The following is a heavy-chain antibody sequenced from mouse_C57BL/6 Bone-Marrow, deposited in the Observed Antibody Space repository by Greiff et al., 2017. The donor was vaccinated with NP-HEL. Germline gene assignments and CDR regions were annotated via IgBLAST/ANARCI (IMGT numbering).Heavy chain of an antibody. CDR3: ARGGIYYDYAWFAY. CDR1: GYAFTNYL. J-gene: IGHJ3*01. D-gene: IGHD2-4*01. CDR2: INPGSGGT. Sequence: VQLQQSGAELVRPGTSVKVSCKASGYAFTNYLIEWVKQRPGQGLEWIGVINPGSGGTYYNEKFKGKGTLTADKSSSTAYMQLSSLTSEDSAVYFCARGGIYYDYAWFAYWGQGTLVTVSA. V-gene: IGHV1-54*01.